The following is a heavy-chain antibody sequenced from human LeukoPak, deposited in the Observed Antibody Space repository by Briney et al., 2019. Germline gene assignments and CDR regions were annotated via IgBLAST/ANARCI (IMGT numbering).Heavy chain of an antibody. D-gene: IGHD2/OR15-2a*01. Sequence: PGGSLRLSCAASGFTFSSYAMPWVRQAPGKGLEWVAVISYDGSNKYYADSVKGRFTISRDNSKNTLYLQMNSLRAEDTAVYYCARTLVNFDYWGQGTLVTVSS. CDR2: ISYDGSNK. CDR3: ARTLVNFDY. V-gene: IGHV3-30-3*01. J-gene: IGHJ4*02. CDR1: GFTFSSYA.